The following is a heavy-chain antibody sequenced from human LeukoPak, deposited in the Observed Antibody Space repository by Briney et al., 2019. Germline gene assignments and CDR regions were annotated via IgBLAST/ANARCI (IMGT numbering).Heavy chain of an antibody. CDR3: ARTPYDSRGYSVYYFDY. J-gene: IGHJ4*02. CDR2: ISYDGSNK. V-gene: IGHV3-30-3*01. D-gene: IGHD3-22*01. Sequence: QSGRSLRLSCAASGFTFSSYAMHWVRQAPGKGLEWVAVISYDGSNKYYADSVKGRFTISRDNARNSLFLQMNSLRVEDTAVYYCARTPYDSRGYSVYYFDYWGQGILVTVSS. CDR1: GFTFSSYA.